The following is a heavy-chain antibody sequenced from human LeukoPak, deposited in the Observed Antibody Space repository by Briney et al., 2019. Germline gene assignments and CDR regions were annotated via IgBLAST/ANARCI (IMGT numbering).Heavy chain of an antibody. CDR1: GGSVSNYY. Sequence: SETLSLTCTVSGGSVSNYYGSWIRQSPGKGLEWIGYIYYSGSTNYNPSLKSRVTISIDTSKNQLSLKLSSVTAADTAMYYCARVSGGIDYWGQGTLVTVSS. CDR3: ARVSGGIDY. V-gene: IGHV4-59*02. J-gene: IGHJ4*02. D-gene: IGHD2-8*02. CDR2: IYYSGST.